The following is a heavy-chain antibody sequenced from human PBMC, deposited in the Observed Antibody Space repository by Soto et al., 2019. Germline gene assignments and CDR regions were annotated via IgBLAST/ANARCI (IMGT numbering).Heavy chain of an antibody. CDR3: ARHPGYCSGSNCYGYYTMDV. CDR2: MYYGVNT. J-gene: IGHJ6*02. D-gene: IGHD2-2*01. CDR1: GCSISSSSYS. Sequence: SETLSLTCIVSGCSISSSSYSWAWIRQPPGKGLEWIGTMYYGVNTYYNPSLESRVTISVDTSKNQFSLGLSSVTAADTAVYSCARHPGYCSGSNCYGYYTMDVRGQGTTVT. V-gene: IGHV4-39*01.